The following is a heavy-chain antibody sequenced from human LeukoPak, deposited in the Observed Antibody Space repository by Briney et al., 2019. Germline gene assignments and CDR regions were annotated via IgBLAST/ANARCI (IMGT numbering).Heavy chain of an antibody. CDR1: GFTFKDYW. V-gene: IGHV3-7*01. Sequence: GGSLRLSCEASGFTFKDYWMTWVRQAPGKGPEWVANIKQDGSEKYYVDSVKGRFTISRDNAKNSLYLQMNSLRAEDTAVYYCASGTRQFYFDYWGQGTLLTVSS. CDR2: IKQDGSEK. CDR3: ASGTRQFYFDY. J-gene: IGHJ4*02. D-gene: IGHD3/OR15-3a*01.